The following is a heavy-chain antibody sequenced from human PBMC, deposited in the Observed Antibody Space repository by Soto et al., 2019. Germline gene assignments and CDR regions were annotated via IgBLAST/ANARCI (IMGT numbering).Heavy chain of an antibody. V-gene: IGHV1-18*01. CDR2: ISAYNGNT. CDR1: GYTFTSYG. D-gene: IGHD3-3*01. J-gene: IGHJ6*03. CDR3: ARVLDPLTYYDFWSGSNYYYYYMDV. Sequence: GASVKGSCKASGYTFTSYGISWVRQAPGQRLEWKGRISAYNGNTNCAQKLQGRVTMTTDTSTSTAYMELRSLRSDDTAVYYCARVLDPLTYYDFWSGSNYYYYYMDVWGKGTTVTVS.